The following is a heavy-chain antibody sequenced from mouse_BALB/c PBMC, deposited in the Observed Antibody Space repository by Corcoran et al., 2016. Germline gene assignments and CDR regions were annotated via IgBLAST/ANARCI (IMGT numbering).Heavy chain of an antibody. J-gene: IGHJ3*01. CDR1: GFSLSTSGMG. D-gene: IGHD2-4*01. CDR2: LYWDDDK. CDR3: ARRAYDYDGGFAY. Sequence: QVTLKESGPGILQPSQTLSLTCSFSGFSLSTSGMGVSWIRQPSGKGLEWLAHLYWDDDKRYNPSLKSRLTISKDTSSNQVFLKITSVDTADTATYYCARRAYDYDGGFAYWGQGTLVTVSA. V-gene: IGHV8-12*01.